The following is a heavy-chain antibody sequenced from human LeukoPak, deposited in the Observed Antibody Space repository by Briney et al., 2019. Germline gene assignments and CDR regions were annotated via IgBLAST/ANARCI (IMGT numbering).Heavy chain of an antibody. J-gene: IGHJ4*02. CDR2: ISSSSSYI. CDR3: ARGSDYDILTGYLRFDY. Sequence: PGGSLRLSCAASGFTFSSYSMNWVRQAPGKGLEWVSSISSSSSYIYYADSVKGRFTISRDNAKNSLYLQMNSLRAEDTAVYYCARGSDYDILTGYLRFDYWGQGTLVTVSS. CDR1: GFTFSSYS. D-gene: IGHD3-9*01. V-gene: IGHV3-21*01.